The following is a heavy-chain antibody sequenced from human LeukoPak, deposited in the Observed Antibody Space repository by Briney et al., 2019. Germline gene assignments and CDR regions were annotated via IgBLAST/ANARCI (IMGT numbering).Heavy chain of an antibody. V-gene: IGHV4-31*03. CDR3: ARGDRRDGYNFDY. D-gene: IGHD5-24*01. CDR2: IYYSGST. Sequence: SETLSLTCTVSGGSISSGGYYWSRIRQHPGKGLEWIGYIYYSGSTYYNPSLKSRVTISVDTSKNQFSLKLSSVTAAGTAVYYCARGDRRDGYNFDYWGQGTLVTVSS. J-gene: IGHJ4*02. CDR1: GGSISSGGYY.